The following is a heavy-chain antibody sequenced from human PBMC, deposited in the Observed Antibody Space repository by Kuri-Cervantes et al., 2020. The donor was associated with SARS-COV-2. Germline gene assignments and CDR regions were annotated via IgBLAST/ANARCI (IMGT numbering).Heavy chain of an antibody. CDR2: ISYNGSNE. CDR3: AKDPGTMARGHYYYCMDV. D-gene: IGHD3-10*01. J-gene: IGHJ6*02. Sequence: GESLKISCAASGFTFSNYGMHWVRQAPGKGLEWVAVISYNGSNEYYADSVKGRFTISRDNSKNTLYLQVNSLRAEDTSVYYCAKDPGTMARGHYYYCMDVWGQGTTVTVSS. CDR1: GFTFSNYG. V-gene: IGHV3-30*18.